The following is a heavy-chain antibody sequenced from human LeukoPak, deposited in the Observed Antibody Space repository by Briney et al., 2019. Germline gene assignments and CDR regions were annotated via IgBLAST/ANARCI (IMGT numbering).Heavy chain of an antibody. V-gene: IGHV4-4*07. D-gene: IGHD5-18*01. CDR1: GASISSYY. J-gene: IGHJ6*02. Sequence: SETLSLTCTVSGASISSYYWSWIRQPAGKGLEWIGRFYNSGSIYYNPSLKSRVTMSVDTFMRQLPLRLTSVTAADTAVYFCARDFSYGSAVYGMDVWGQGTTVTVSS. CDR3: ARDFSYGSAVYGMDV. CDR2: FYNSGSI.